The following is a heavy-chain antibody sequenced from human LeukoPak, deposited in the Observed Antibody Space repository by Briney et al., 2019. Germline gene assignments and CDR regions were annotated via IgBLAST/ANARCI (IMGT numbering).Heavy chain of an antibody. D-gene: IGHD3-3*01. J-gene: IGHJ6*02. CDR3: ARGPPSTYYDFWSGWGPAPPRYYTESPPYGMDV. CDR2: INPNSGNT. V-gene: IGHV1-8*02. CDR1: GYTFTGYY. Sequence: EASVKVSCKASGYTFTGYYMHWVRQAPGQGLEWMGWINPNSGNTGYAQKFQGRVTMTRNTSISTAYMELSSLRSEDTAVYYCARGPPSTYYDFWSGWGPAPPRYYTESPPYGMDVWGQGTTVTVSS.